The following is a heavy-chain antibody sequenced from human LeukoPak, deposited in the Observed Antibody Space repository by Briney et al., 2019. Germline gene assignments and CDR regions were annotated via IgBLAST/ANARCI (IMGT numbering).Heavy chain of an antibody. CDR1: GYTFTSYY. J-gene: IGHJ4*02. V-gene: IGHV1-46*01. Sequence: ASVKVSCNASGYTFTSYYMHWVRQAPGQGLEWMGIINPSAGSTIYAQKFHGRVTMTRDTSTSTVYMELSSLRSDDTAMYYCAREGPVTYFFDYWGQGTLVTVSS. CDR2: INPSAGST. CDR3: AREGPVTYFFDY.